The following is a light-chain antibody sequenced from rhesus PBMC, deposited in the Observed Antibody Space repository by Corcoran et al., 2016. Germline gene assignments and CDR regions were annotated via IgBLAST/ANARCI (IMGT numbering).Light chain of an antibody. V-gene: IGKV1-74*01. CDR2: RAS. CDR3: QHTLGIPRA. CDR1: ENVNNF. Sequence: DIEMTQSPSSLSASVGDRVTITCRTSENVNNFLNWYQQKPGKAPKLLFYRASTLQTGVPSRFSGSGSGTVYTFTINRLQSEDVATYFCQHTLGIPRAFGQGAKVEF. J-gene: IGKJ1*01.